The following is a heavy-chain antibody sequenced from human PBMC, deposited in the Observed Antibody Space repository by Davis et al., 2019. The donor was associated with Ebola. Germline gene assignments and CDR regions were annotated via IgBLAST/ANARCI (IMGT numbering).Heavy chain of an antibody. CDR2: ISYDGSNK. CDR1: GFTFSSYA. CDR3: ARDRGNCEFDY. Sequence: PGGSLRLSCAASGFTFSSYAMHWVRQAPGKGLEWVAVISYDGSNKYYADSVKGRFTISRDNSKNTLYLQMNSLRAEDTAVYYCARDRGNCEFDYWGQGTLVTVSS. D-gene: IGHD1-26*01. V-gene: IGHV3-30-3*01. J-gene: IGHJ4*02.